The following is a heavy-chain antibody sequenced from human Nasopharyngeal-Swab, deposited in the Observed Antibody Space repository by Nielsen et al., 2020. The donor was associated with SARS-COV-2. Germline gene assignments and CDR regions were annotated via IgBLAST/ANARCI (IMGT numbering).Heavy chain of an antibody. D-gene: IGHD6-19*01. Sequence: GESLQIPCKGSGYSFTSYWIGWVRPTPGKGLEWMGIIYPGDSDTRYSPSFQGQVTISADKSISTAYLQWSSLKASDTAMYYCARHVGSGWYGVDYWGQGTLVTVSS. CDR3: ARHVGSGWYGVDY. V-gene: IGHV5-51*01. CDR1: GYSFTSYW. CDR2: IYPGDSDT. J-gene: IGHJ4*02.